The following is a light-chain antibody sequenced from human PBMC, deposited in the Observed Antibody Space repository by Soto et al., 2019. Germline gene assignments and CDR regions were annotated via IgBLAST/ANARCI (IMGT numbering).Light chain of an antibody. Sequence: EIVMTHSPATLSVSPGESATLSCRASQSVTTNLAWYQQKPGQAPRLLVYAASTRVTGIPARFSGSGSGTEFTLTISSLQSEDFAIYYCQHYSSWPPITFGQGTRLEIK. CDR1: QSVTTN. CDR2: AAS. V-gene: IGKV3-15*01. J-gene: IGKJ5*01. CDR3: QHYSSWPPIT.